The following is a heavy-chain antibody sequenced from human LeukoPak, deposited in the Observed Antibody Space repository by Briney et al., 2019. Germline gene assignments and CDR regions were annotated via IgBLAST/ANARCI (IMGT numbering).Heavy chain of an antibody. J-gene: IGHJ5*02. V-gene: IGHV3-20*04. D-gene: IGHD2-2*01. CDR2: INRNGSST. CDR3: ARFCDCSSTSCYPNWFDP. Sequence: PGGSLRLSCAASGFTFDDYGMSWVRQAPGKGLEWVSGINRNGSSTGYADSVKGRFTISRDNAKNSLYLQMNSLRAEDTAFYYCARFCDCSSTSCYPNWFDPWGQGTLSPSPQ. CDR1: GFTFDDYG.